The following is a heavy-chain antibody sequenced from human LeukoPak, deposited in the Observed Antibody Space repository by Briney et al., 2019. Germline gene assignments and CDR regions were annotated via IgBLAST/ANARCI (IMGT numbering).Heavy chain of an antibody. CDR3: AKGRPTKRGYSYGDFDY. D-gene: IGHD5-18*01. J-gene: IGHJ4*02. V-gene: IGHV3-9*01. Sequence: GRSLRLSCAASGFTFDDYAMHWVRQAPGKGLEWVSGISWNSGSIGYADSVKGRFTISRDNAKNSLYLQMNSLRAEDTALYYCAKGRPTKRGYSYGDFDYWGQGTLVTVSS. CDR2: ISWNSGSI. CDR1: GFTFDDYA.